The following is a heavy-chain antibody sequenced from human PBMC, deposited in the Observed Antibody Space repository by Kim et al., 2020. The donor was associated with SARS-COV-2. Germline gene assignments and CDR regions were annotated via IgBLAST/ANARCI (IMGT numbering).Heavy chain of an antibody. J-gene: IGHJ4*02. D-gene: IGHD5-12*01. V-gene: IGHV3-11*04. Sequence: YYADSVKGRFTISRDNAKNSLYLQMNSLRAEDTAVYYCARGDVATMAIDYWGQGTLVTVSS. CDR3: ARGDVATMAIDY.